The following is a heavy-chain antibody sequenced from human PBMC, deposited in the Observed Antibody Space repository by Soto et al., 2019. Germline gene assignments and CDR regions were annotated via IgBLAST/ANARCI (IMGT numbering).Heavy chain of an antibody. CDR2: INHSGST. J-gene: IGHJ6*02. D-gene: IGHD2-15*01. CDR3: ARGKVVVVAAKPYYYYGMDV. V-gene: IGHV4-34*01. CDR1: GGSFSGYY. Sequence: SETLPLTCAVYGGSFSGYYWSWIRQPPGKGLEWIGEINHSGSTNYNPSLKSRVTISVDTSKNQFSLKLSSVTAADTAVYYCARGKVVVVAAKPYYYYGMDVWGQGTTVTVSS.